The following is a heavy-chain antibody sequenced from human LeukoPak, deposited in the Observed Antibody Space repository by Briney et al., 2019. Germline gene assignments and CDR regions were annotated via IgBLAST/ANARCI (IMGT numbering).Heavy chain of an antibody. D-gene: IGHD4-17*01. V-gene: IGHV1-69*13. Sequence: SVKVSXKASGGTFSSYAISWVRQAPGQGLEWIGGIIPIFGTANYAQKFQGRVTITADESTSTAYMELSSLRSEDTAVYYCARLSGGPGTTHYFDYWGQGTLVTVSS. CDR2: IIPIFGTA. J-gene: IGHJ4*02. CDR3: ARLSGGPGTTHYFDY. CDR1: GGTFSSYA.